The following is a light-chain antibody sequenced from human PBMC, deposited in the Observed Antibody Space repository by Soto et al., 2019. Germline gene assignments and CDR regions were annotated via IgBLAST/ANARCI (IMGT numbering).Light chain of an antibody. CDR2: AVT. V-gene: IGLV2-14*01. CDR3: SSYTITSTRI. CDR1: SSDLGGYNF. Sequence: QSALAQPASVSGSPGQSITISCTGTSSDLGGYNFVSWYQQHPGKAPKLMIYAVTNRPSGVSDRFSGSKSGNTASLTISGLQPEDGADYYCSSYTITSTRIFGGGTKLTVL. J-gene: IGLJ2*01.